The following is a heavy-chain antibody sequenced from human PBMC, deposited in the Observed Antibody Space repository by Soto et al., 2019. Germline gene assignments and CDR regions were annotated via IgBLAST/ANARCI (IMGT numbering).Heavy chain of an antibody. Sequence: SETLSLTCTVSGGSISSSSYYWGWIRQPPGKGLEWIGSIYYSGSTYYNPSLKSRVTISVDTSKNQFSLKLSSVTAADTAVYYCARHIHYDFRSGPNWFDPWGQGTLVTVS. D-gene: IGHD3-3*01. CDR2: IYYSGST. CDR3: ARHIHYDFRSGPNWFDP. V-gene: IGHV4-39*01. J-gene: IGHJ5*02. CDR1: GGSISSSSYY.